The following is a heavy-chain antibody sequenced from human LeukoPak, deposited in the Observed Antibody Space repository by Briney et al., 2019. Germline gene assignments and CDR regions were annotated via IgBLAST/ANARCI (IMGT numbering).Heavy chain of an antibody. V-gene: IGHV4-34*01. J-gene: IGHJ4*02. Sequence: ASETLSLTCAVYGGSFSGYYWSWIRQPPGKGLEWIGEINHSGSTNYNPSLKSRVTISVDKSKNQFSLKLTSVTAADTAVYYCARDGYYYGSGSAAEFDYWGQGTLVTVSS. CDR3: ARDGYYYGSGSAAEFDY. D-gene: IGHD3-10*01. CDR1: GGSFSGYY. CDR2: INHSGST.